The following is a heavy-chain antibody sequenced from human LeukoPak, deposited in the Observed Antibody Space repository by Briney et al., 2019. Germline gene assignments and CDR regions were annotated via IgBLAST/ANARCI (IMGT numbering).Heavy chain of an antibody. Sequence: SVKVSCKASGGTFSSYAISWVRQAPGQGLEWMGRIIPILGIANYAQKFQGRVTITADKSTSTAYMELSSLRSEDTAVYYCARGYSSGWRRTWFDPWGQGTLVTVSS. D-gene: IGHD6-19*01. CDR3: ARGYSSGWRRTWFDP. J-gene: IGHJ5*02. V-gene: IGHV1-69*04. CDR2: IIPILGIA. CDR1: GGTFSSYA.